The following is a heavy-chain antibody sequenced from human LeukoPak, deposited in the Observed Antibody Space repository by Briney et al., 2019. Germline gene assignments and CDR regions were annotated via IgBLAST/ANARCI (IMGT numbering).Heavy chain of an antibody. D-gene: IGHD3-10*01. CDR1: GDSVSSNSVA. CDR2: TYYRSKWYN. Sequence: SQTLSLTCAISGDSVSSNSVAWNWIRQSPSRGLEWLGRTYYRSKWYNDYAVSVKSRITINPDTSKNQFSLQLNSVTPEDTAVYYCARDMGAYGSGSIYYFDYWGQGTLVTVSS. V-gene: IGHV6-1*01. CDR3: ARDMGAYGSGSIYYFDY. J-gene: IGHJ4*02.